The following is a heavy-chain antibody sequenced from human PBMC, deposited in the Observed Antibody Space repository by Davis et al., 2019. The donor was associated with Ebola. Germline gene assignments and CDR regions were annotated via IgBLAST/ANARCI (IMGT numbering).Heavy chain of an antibody. V-gene: IGHV3-7*03. CDR3: TRARGYSYGFADY. J-gene: IGHJ4*02. D-gene: IGHD5-18*01. Sequence: GESLKISCAASGFTFSSYWMSWVRQAPGKGLEWVANIKQDGSEKYYVDSVKGRFTISRDNAKNSLYLQMNSLKTEDTAVYYCTRARGYSYGFADYWGQGTLVTVSS. CDR2: IKQDGSEK. CDR1: GFTFSSYW.